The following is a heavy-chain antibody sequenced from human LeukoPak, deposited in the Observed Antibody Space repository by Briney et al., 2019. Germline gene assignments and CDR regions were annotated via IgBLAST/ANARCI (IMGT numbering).Heavy chain of an antibody. CDR2: IYWDDDK. J-gene: IGHJ4*02. CDR1: GFSLSTSGVG. V-gene: IGHV2-5*02. CDR3: AHWSYYDSSGYSAFDY. Sequence: SGPTLVNPTQTLTLTCTFSGFSLSTSGVGVGWIRQPPGKALEWLALIYWDDDKRYSPSLKSGLTITKDTSKNQVVLTMTNMDPVDTATYYCAHWSYYDSSGYSAFDYWGQGTLVTVSS. D-gene: IGHD3-22*01.